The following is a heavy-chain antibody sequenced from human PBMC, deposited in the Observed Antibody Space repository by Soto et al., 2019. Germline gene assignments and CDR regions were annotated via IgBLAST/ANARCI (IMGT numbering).Heavy chain of an antibody. D-gene: IGHD5-12*01. J-gene: IGHJ3*02. V-gene: IGHV4-34*01. Sequence: SETLSLTCAVYGGSFSGYYWSWIRQPPWKGLEWIGEINHSGSTNYNPSLKSRVTISVDTSKNQFSLKLSSVTAADTAVYYCARKACYSSYDYGPAFDILGQATMVTVSS. CDR1: GGSFSGYY. CDR3: ARKACYSSYDYGPAFDI. CDR2: INHSGST.